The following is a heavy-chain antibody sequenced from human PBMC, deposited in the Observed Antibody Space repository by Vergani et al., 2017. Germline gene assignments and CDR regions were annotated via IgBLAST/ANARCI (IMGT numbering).Heavy chain of an antibody. CDR2: IYHSGST. V-gene: IGHV4-34*01. CDR1: GGSFSGYY. J-gene: IGHJ6*02. Sequence: QVQLQQWGAGLLKPSETLSLTCAVYGGSFSGYYWSWIRQPPGKGLEWIGEIYHSGSTNYNPSLKSRVTISVDKSKNQFSLKLSAVTAADTAVYYCARDQTAMVTSSLRDYYYYGMDVWGQGTTVTVSS. CDR3: ARDQTAMVTSSLRDYYYYGMDV. D-gene: IGHD5-18*01.